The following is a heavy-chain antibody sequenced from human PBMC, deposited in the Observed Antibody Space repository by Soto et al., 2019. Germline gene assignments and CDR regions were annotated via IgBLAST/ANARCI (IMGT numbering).Heavy chain of an antibody. CDR3: ARARRITIFGSNWFDP. CDR1: GGSISSGGYY. CDR2: IYYSGST. Sequence: LSLTCTVSGGSISSGGYYWSWIRQRPGKGLEWIGYIYYSGSTYYNPSLKSRVTISVDTSKNQFSLKLSSVTAADTAVYYCARARRITIFGSNWFDPWGQGTLVTVPS. J-gene: IGHJ5*02. D-gene: IGHD3-3*01. V-gene: IGHV4-31*03.